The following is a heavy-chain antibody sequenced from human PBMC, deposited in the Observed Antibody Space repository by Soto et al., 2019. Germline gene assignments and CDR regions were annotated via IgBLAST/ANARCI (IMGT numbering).Heavy chain of an antibody. J-gene: IGHJ4*02. CDR3: AKGRLRFLEWLFSSDY. D-gene: IGHD3-3*01. CDR2: ISYDGSNK. CDR1: GFTFSSYG. Sequence: GGSLRLSCAASGFTFSSYGMHWVRQAPGKGLEWVAVISYDGSNKYYADSVKGRFTISRDNSKNTLYLQMNSLRAEDTAVYYCAKGRLRFLEWLFSSDYWGQGTLVTVSS. V-gene: IGHV3-30*18.